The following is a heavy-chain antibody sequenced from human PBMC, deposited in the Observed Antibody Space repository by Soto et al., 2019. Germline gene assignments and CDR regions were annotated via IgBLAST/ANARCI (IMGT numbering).Heavy chain of an antibody. CDR3: ASRPPYYYGSGSYGFDP. CDR1: GGCISSGGYS. CDR2: IYHSGST. J-gene: IGHJ5*02. D-gene: IGHD3-10*01. V-gene: IGHV4-30-2*01. Sequence: QLQLQESGSGLVKPSQTLSLTCAVSGGCISSGGYSWSWIRQPPGKGLECIGYIYHSGSTYYNPSLKSRITISVDRSKNQFSLKLSSVTAADTGVYYCASRPPYYYGSGSYGFDPWGQGTLVTVSS.